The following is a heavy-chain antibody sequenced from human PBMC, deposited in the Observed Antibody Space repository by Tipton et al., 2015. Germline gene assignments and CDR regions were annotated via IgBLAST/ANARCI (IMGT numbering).Heavy chain of an antibody. CDR3: AKKEMEWELLN. CDR1: GFTFSSYG. CDR2: ISYDGSNK. J-gene: IGHJ4*02. D-gene: IGHD1-26*01. V-gene: IGHV3-30*18. Sequence: SLRLSCAASGFTFSSYGMHWVRQAPGKGLEWVAVISYDGSNKYYADSVKGRFTISRDNSKNTLYLQMNSLRAEDTAVYYCAKKEMEWELLNWGQGTLVTVSS.